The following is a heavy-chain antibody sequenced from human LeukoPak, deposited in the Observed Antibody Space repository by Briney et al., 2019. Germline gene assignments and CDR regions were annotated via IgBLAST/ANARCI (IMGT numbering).Heavy chain of an antibody. D-gene: IGHD5-18*01. CDR3: ARGRGYGDGIDY. J-gene: IGHJ4*02. CDR2: VYYGGST. V-gene: IGHV4-61*08. CDR1: GASVSIGGPY. Sequence: PSETLSLTCTVSGASVSIGGPYWSWIRQPPGKELESIAYVYYGGSTYYNPSLQSRVTISVDTSKNQFFLKLRSVAAADTAVEYCARGRGYGDGIDYWGQGTLVTVSS.